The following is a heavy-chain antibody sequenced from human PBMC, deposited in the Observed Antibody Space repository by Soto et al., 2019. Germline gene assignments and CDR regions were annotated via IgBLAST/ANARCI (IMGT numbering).Heavy chain of an antibody. CDR2: IIPIFGTA. V-gene: IGHV1-69*06. CDR3: ARDLLGLSRDY. J-gene: IGHJ4*02. D-gene: IGHD3-16*02. Sequence: ASVKVSCKASGGTFSSYAISWVRQAPGQGLEWMGGIIPIFGTANYAQKFQGRVTITADKSTSTAYMELSSLRSEDTAVYYCARDLLGLSRDYWGKGTLVTVSS. CDR1: GGTFSSYA.